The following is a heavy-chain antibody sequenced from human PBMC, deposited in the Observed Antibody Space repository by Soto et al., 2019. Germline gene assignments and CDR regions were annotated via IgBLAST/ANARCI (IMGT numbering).Heavy chain of an antibody. CDR3: AGQTGLRSSGWSYYFDF. Sequence: EVQLVESGGGLVQPGGSLRLSCAASGFTLSSNSMHWVRQAPGKGLEWVSYISGSGATIYYADSVKGRFTIARDNAKSPLSVQTNSLRDEDTAGYFCAGQTGLRSSGWSYYFDFWGQATVVTVSS. V-gene: IGHV3-48*02. CDR1: GFTLSSNS. D-gene: IGHD6-19*01. J-gene: IGHJ4*02. CDR2: ISGSGATI.